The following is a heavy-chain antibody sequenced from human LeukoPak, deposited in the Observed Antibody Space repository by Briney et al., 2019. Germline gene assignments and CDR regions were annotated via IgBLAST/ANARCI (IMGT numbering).Heavy chain of an antibody. CDR3: ARVYYDSSGYYLGHFQH. Sequence: GGSLRLSCAASGFTFSSYSMNWVRQAPGKGLEWVSSISSSSSYIYYADSVKGRFTISRDNAKNSLYLQMNSLRAEDTAVYYCARVYYDSSGYYLGHFQHWGQGTLVTVSS. J-gene: IGHJ1*01. D-gene: IGHD3-22*01. CDR2: ISSSSSYI. CDR1: GFTFSSYS. V-gene: IGHV3-21*01.